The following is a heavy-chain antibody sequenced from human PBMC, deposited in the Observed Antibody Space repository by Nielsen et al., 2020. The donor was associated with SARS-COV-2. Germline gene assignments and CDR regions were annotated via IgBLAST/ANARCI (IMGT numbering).Heavy chain of an antibody. D-gene: IGHD2-2*01. J-gene: IGHJ6*02. CDR1: GFTFSSYA. V-gene: IGHV3-30-3*01. Sequence: GGSLRLSCAASGFTFSSYAMHWVCKAPGKGLEWVAVISYDGSNKYYADSVKGRFTISRDNSKNTLYLQMNSLRAEDTAVYYCARDIHCSSTSCYGMDVWGQGTTVTVSS. CDR3: ARDIHCSSTSCYGMDV. CDR2: ISYDGSNK.